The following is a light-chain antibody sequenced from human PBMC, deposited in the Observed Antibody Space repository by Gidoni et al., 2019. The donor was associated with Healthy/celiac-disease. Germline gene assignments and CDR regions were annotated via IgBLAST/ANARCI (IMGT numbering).Light chain of an antibody. CDR1: SSNIGAGYD. Sequence: QSVLTQPPSVSAAPVQSVTISCTGSSSNIGAGYDVHWYQQLPGTAPKLLIYGNSNRPSGVPDRFSGSKSGTSASLAITGLQAEDEADYYCQSYDSSLSALFGGGTKLTVL. V-gene: IGLV1-40*01. CDR2: GNS. CDR3: QSYDSSLSAL. J-gene: IGLJ2*01.